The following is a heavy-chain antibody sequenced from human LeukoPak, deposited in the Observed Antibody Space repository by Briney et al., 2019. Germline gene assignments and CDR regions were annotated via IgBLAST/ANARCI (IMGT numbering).Heavy chain of an antibody. CDR1: GFTFSSYW. J-gene: IGHJ6*02. V-gene: IGHV3-7*03. CDR2: INHNGNVN. D-gene: IGHD3-16*01. Sequence: GGSLRLSCAASGFTFSSYWMNWSRQAPGKGLEWVASINHNGNVNYYVDSVKGRFTISRDNAKNSLYLQMSNLRAEDTAVYFCARGGGLDVWGQGATVTVSS. CDR3: ARGGGLDV.